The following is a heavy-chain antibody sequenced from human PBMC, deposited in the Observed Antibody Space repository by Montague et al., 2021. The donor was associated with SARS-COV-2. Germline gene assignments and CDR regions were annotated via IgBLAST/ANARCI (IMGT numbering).Heavy chain of an antibody. CDR3: ARDGYSSGWNGLHWFDP. J-gene: IGHJ5*02. Sequence: TLSLTCTVSIGSISSGSYYWSWIRQPAGKGLEWIGRIYTSGXTXYXXXXKXRVTISVDTSKNQFSLKPSSVTAADTAVYYCARDGYSSGWNGLHWFDPWGQGTLVTVSS. V-gene: IGHV4-61*02. D-gene: IGHD6-25*01. CDR1: IGSISSGSYY. CDR2: IYTSGXT.